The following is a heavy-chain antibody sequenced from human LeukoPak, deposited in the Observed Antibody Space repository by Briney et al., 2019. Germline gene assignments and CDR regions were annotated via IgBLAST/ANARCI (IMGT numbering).Heavy chain of an antibody. D-gene: IGHD3-10*01. CDR3: ARAQAQAYGSGSYYIPVISGSDY. CDR2: ISAYNGNT. J-gene: IGHJ4*02. Sequence: ASVKVSCKASGYTFTSYGISWVRQAPGQGLEWMGWISAYNGNTSYAQKFQGRVTMTRDTSTSTVYMELSSLRSEDTAVYYCARAQAQAYGSGSYYIPVISGSDYWGQGTLVTVSS. V-gene: IGHV1-18*01. CDR1: GYTFTSYG.